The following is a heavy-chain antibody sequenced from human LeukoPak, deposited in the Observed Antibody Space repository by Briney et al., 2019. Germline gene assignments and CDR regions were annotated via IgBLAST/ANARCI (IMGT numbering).Heavy chain of an antibody. D-gene: IGHD6-19*01. Sequence: GGSLRLSCAASGFTFSSYAMHWVRQAPGKGLEWVAVISYDGSNKYYADSVKGRFTISRDNSKNTLYLQMNSLRAEDTAVYYCARMYSSGWHGLDCWGQGTLVTVSS. J-gene: IGHJ4*02. CDR2: ISYDGSNK. V-gene: IGHV3-30*04. CDR1: GFTFSSYA. CDR3: ARMYSSGWHGLDC.